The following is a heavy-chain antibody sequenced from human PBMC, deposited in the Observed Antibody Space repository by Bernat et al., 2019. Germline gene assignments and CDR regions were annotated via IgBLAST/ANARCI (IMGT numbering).Heavy chain of an antibody. CDR1: GFTFSSYS. CDR2: ISGSGGST. Sequence: EVQLLESGGGLVQPGGSLRLSCAASGFTFSSYSMSWVRQAPGKGLEWVSAISGSGGSTYYADSVKGRFTISRDNSKNTLYLQMNSLRAEDTDVYYCAKGWSKGMVRGYYFDYWGQGTLVTVSS. CDR3: AKGWSKGMVRGYYFDY. J-gene: IGHJ4*02. D-gene: IGHD3-10*01. V-gene: IGHV3-23*01.